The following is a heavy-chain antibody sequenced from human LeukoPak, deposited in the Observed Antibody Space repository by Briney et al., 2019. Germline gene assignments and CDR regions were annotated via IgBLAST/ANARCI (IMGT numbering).Heavy chain of an antibody. V-gene: IGHV1-46*01. D-gene: IGHD3-10*01. J-gene: IGHJ4*02. CDR2: IAPSSGTT. Sequence: ASVKVSCKASGYTFTSNYMHWVRQAPGQGLEWRGVIAPSSGTTSYAQKFQGRVTMTRDTSTSTLYMELSSLTSEDTAVYYCARASGSSAVPFDYWGQGTLVTVSS. CDR1: GYTFTSNY. CDR3: ARASGSSAVPFDY.